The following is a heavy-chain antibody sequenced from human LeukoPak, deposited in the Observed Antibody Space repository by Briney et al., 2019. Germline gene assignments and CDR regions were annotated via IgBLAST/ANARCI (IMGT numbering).Heavy chain of an antibody. D-gene: IGHD3-3*01. V-gene: IGHV3-49*04. Sequence: GGSLRLSCPASGFTFGDYSMSWVRRAPGNGLECVGFIISKAYGWTTEYAGSVKGRFTISRNDSKSIAYLKMNSLKTEDTAVYYCTRDEPITIFGVVISGGPDYWGQGTLVTVSS. CDR2: IISKAYGWTT. J-gene: IGHJ4*02. CDR1: GFTFGDYS. CDR3: TRDEPITIFGVVISGGPDY.